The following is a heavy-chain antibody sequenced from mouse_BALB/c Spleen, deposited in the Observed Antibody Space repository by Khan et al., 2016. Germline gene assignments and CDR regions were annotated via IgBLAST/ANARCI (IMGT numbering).Heavy chain of an antibody. CDR3: GNYAMAD. CDR1: GFSLTSYG. Sequence: QVQLKQSGPGLVAPSQSLSITCTVSGFSLTSYGVHWVRQPPGKGLEWLGVIWAGGSTNYNSALMSRLSIRKDNSKSHVFLKMHSLQTDDTAMYYCGNYAMADWGQGTSVTVSS. J-gene: IGHJ4*01. CDR2: IWAGGST. V-gene: IGHV2-9*02.